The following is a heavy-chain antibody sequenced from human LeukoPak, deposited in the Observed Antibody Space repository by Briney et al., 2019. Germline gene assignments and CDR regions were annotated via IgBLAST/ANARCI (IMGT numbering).Heavy chain of an antibody. J-gene: IGHJ4*02. CDR1: GYRFGSYW. V-gene: IGHV5-51*01. Sequence: GESLQISCRVSGYRFGSYWIGWVRQKPGKGLEWMAIIYPDDSRTKYSPSFQGQVTISVDKSINTAYLQWSTLRASDTAMYYCARPDYFASHDWGQGTLVTVPS. D-gene: IGHD3-10*01. CDR3: ARPDYFASHD. CDR2: IYPDDSRT.